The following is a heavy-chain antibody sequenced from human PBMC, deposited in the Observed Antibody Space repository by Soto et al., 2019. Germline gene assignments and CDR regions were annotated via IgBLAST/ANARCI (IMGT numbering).Heavy chain of an antibody. Sequence: QVQLVQSGAEVKKPGASVKVSCKASGYTFTSYAMHWVRQAPGQRLEWMGWINAGNGNTKYSQKFQGRVTITRDTAASTAYMELSSLRSEDTAVYYCARPIIAAAWGYWGQGTLVTVSS. CDR2: INAGNGNT. CDR1: GYTFTSYA. J-gene: IGHJ4*02. D-gene: IGHD6-13*01. V-gene: IGHV1-3*01. CDR3: ARPIIAAAWGY.